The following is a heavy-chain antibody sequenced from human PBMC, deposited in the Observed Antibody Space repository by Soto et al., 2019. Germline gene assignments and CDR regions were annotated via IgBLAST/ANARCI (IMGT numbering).Heavy chain of an antibody. Sequence: QLQLQESGPRLVKPSETLSLTCTVSGVSITSSSYFWAWVRQPPGKGLEWVGTISYSGTTYYNSSLTSRVSLSMDTSNNHFSLRLTSVTAPDTAVYFCARLPRIHLYFDSWGRGTSVTVSS. V-gene: IGHV4-39*02. CDR2: ISYSGTT. CDR3: ARLPRIHLYFDS. CDR1: GVSITSSSYF. D-gene: IGHD5-18*01. J-gene: IGHJ4*02.